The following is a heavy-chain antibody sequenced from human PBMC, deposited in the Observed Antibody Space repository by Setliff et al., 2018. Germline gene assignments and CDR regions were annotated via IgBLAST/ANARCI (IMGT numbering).Heavy chain of an antibody. V-gene: IGHV3-23*01. D-gene: IGHD2-2*02. J-gene: IGHJ4*02. CDR2: ISDSGGST. CDR1: GFTFRTYG. CDR3: AKGGSTSCYTEADY. Sequence: GGSLRLSCAASGFTFRTYGMSWVRQAPGKGLEWVSVISDSGGSTYYADSVKGRFTIPRDNSKNTLYLQMLSLRAEDTAVYYCAKGGSTSCYTEADYWGQGTLVTVSS.